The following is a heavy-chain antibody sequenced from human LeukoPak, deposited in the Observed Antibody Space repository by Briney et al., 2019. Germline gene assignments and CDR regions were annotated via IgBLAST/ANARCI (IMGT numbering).Heavy chain of an antibody. CDR3: ARDKYVGAAQDAFDI. J-gene: IGHJ3*02. CDR2: IYSGGST. Sequence: GGSLRLSCAASGFTVSSNYMSWVRQAPGKGLEWVSVIYSGGSTYYADSVKGRFTISRGNSKNTLYLQMNSLRAEDTAVYYCARDKYVGAAQDAFDIWGQGTMVTVSS. V-gene: IGHV3-66*01. CDR1: GFTVSSNY. D-gene: IGHD1-26*01.